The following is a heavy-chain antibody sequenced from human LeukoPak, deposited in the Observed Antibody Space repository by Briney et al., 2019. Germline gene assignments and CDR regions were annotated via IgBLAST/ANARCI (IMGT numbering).Heavy chain of an antibody. D-gene: IGHD2-15*01. Sequence: GGSLRLSCAASGFTFSSYEMNWVRQAPGKGLEWVSYISSGGSIMYYADSVKGRFTISRDNAKNSLYLQLNSLRAEDTAIYYCATLVVSDYWGQGTLVTVSS. V-gene: IGHV3-48*03. J-gene: IGHJ4*02. CDR2: ISSGGSIM. CDR3: ATLVVSDY. CDR1: GFTFSSYE.